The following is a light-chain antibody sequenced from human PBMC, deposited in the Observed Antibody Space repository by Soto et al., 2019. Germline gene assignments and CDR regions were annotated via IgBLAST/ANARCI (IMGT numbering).Light chain of an antibody. Sequence: EIVMTQSPATLAVSPGERAALSCRASQSVSSNFAWYQQKPGQAPRLLIYGASSRATGTPARFSGSGSGTEFTLTISSLKYEDFEVYYCKQYNNWPYTFGLGTKLEMK. V-gene: IGKV3-15*01. CDR1: QSVSSN. CDR3: KQYNNWPYT. CDR2: GAS. J-gene: IGKJ2*01.